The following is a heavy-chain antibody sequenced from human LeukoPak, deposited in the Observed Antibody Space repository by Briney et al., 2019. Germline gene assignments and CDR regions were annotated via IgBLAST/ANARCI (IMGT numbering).Heavy chain of an antibody. CDR2: NIPILGIA. CDR1: GGTFSSYT. J-gene: IGHJ4*02. D-gene: IGHD6-13*01. CDR3: ARDLAIAATTGY. V-gene: IGHV1-69*04. Sequence: SVKVSCKXSGGTFSSYTISWVRQTPGQGLEWMGRNIPILGIANYSQKFQGRVTITADKSTSTAYMELSSLRSEDTAVYYCARDLAIAATTGYWGQGTLVTVSS.